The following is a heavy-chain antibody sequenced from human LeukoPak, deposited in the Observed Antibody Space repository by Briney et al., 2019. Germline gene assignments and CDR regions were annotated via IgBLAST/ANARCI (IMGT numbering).Heavy chain of an antibody. Sequence: PGWALTLSCAASGCTCSNYAMNWVSQAPGKGREWVSGIGGSGGSTYYADSVKGRFTIPRDNSKNTLYLQMNSLSAEDTAVYYCAKVNFDFWSTDESGAFAIWGQGTMVTVSS. V-gene: IGHV3-23*01. D-gene: IGHD3-3*01. J-gene: IGHJ3*02. CDR1: GCTCSNYA. CDR3: AKVNFDFWSTDESGAFAI. CDR2: IGGSGGST.